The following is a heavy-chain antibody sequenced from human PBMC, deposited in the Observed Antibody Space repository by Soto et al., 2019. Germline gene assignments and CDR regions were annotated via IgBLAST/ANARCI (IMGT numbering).Heavy chain of an antibody. CDR1: GYTLTTNY. D-gene: IGHD6-19*01. V-gene: IGHV1-46*03. J-gene: IGHJ4*02. CDR3: ARGEVTSSGWLFDF. CDR2: INPRSGGNT. Sequence: QVQLMQSGSEVKKPGASVKVSCRASGYTLTTNYMHWVRQAPGQGPEWVAIINPRSGGNTNYAQKFKGRVAVTSDTSTTVYLELNNLSSDDTAVYYCARGEVTSSGWLFDFWGQGTLVTVSS.